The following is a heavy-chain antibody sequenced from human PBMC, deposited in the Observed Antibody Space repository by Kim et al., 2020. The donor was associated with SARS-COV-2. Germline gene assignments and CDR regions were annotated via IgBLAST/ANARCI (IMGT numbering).Heavy chain of an antibody. J-gene: IGHJ5*02. V-gene: IGHV1-8*01. Sequence: ASVKVSCKASGYTFTGYDINWVRQATGQGLEWMGWMNPNSGNTGYAQKFQGRVTMTRNTSISTAYMELSSLRSEDTAVYYCARLSLTGTTGANWFDPWGQGTLVTVSA. CDR1: GYTFTGYD. D-gene: IGHD1-7*01. CDR2: MNPNSGNT. CDR3: ARLSLTGTTGANWFDP.